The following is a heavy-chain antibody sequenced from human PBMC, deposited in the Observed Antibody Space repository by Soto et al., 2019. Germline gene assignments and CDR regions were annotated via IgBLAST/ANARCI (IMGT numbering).Heavy chain of an antibody. V-gene: IGHV1-18*01. J-gene: IGHJ6*02. Sequence: ASVKVSCKASGYTFTSYGISWVRQAPGQGLEWMGWISAYNGNTNYAQKLQGRVTMTTDTSTSTAYMELRSLRSDDTAVYYCARLYCGGDCYSAYYYYGMDVWGQGTTVTVSS. CDR2: ISAYNGNT. CDR3: ARLYCGGDCYSAYYYYGMDV. CDR1: GYTFTSYG. D-gene: IGHD2-21*02.